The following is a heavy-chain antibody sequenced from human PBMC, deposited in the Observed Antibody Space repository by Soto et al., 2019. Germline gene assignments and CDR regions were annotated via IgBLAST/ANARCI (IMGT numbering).Heavy chain of an antibody. CDR2: IYYSGST. D-gene: IGHD2-15*01. J-gene: IGHJ4*02. V-gene: IGHV4-31*03. CDR3: AREPQGYCSGGSCYSLWGFDY. Sequence: QVQLQESGPGLVKPSQTLSLTCTVSGGSISSGGYYWSWIRQHPGKGLEWIGYIYYSGSTYYNPSLKSRVTISVDTSKNQFSLKLSSVTAADTAVYYCAREPQGYCSGGSCYSLWGFDYWGQGTLVTVSS. CDR1: GGSISSGGYY.